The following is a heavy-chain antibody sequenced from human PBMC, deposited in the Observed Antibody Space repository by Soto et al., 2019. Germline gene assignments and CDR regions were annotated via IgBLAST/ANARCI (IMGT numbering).Heavy chain of an antibody. CDR3: ARRARTATTNWGAFDV. Sequence: EVQLLESGGGLDQPGGSLRLSCAASGFTFNTYVMNWVRQAPGKGLEWVSTISYSADKTHYADSVKGRFTISRDNSRDTLFLQMNSLSADDAALYYCARRARTATTNWGAFDVWGQGTMVTVSS. J-gene: IGHJ3*01. CDR2: ISYSADKT. V-gene: IGHV3-23*01. CDR1: GFTFNTYV. D-gene: IGHD1-7*01.